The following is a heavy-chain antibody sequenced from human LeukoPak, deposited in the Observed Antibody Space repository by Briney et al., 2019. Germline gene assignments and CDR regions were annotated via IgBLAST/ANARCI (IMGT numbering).Heavy chain of an antibody. J-gene: IGHJ4*02. Sequence: ASVKVSCKASGYTFTSYDINWVRQAPGQGLEWMGGIIPIFGTANYAQKFQGRVTITTDESTSTAYMELSSLRSEDTAVYYCASFPYDSSGYYDFDYWGQGTLVTVSS. CDR3: ASFPYDSSGYYDFDY. D-gene: IGHD3-22*01. V-gene: IGHV1-69*05. CDR2: IIPIFGTA. CDR1: GYTFTSYD.